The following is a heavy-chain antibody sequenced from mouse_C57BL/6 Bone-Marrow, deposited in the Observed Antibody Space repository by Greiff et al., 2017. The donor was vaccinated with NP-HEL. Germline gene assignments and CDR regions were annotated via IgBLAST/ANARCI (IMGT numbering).Heavy chain of an antibody. CDR1: GYTFTSYT. CDR3: ARKRRAWFAY. J-gene: IGHJ3*01. Sequence: QVQLQQSGAELARPGASVKMSCKASGYTFTSYTMHWVKQRPGQGLEWIGYINPSSGYTKYNQKVKDKATLTADKSSSTAYMQLSSLTSEDSAVYYCARKRRAWFAYWGQGTLVTVSA. V-gene: IGHV1-4*01. CDR2: INPSSGYT.